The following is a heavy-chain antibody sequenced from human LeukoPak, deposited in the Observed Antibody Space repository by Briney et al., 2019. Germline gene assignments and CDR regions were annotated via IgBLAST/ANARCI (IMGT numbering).Heavy chain of an antibody. CDR1: GYTLTELS. D-gene: IGHD2-21*02. Sequence: GASVKVSCKVSGYTLTELSMHWVRQAPGKGLEWVGGFDPEDGETIYAQKFQGRVTMTEDTSTDTAYMELSSLRSEDTAVYYCATNNPRGGDYYFDYWGQGTLVTVSS. V-gene: IGHV1-24*01. CDR3: ATNNPRGGDYYFDY. J-gene: IGHJ4*02. CDR2: FDPEDGET.